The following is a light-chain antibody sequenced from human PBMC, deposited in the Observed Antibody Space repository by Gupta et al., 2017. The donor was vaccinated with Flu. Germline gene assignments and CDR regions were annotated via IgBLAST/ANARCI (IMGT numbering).Light chain of an antibody. Sequence: DIHMTQSPSTLSASLGDRVTITCRASQSIDSWLAWYQQKPGKAPSLLIYKASYLESGVPSRFSGSGSGTEFTLTISSLQPNDFATYYCQQDYSYPISFGGGTKVEIK. CDR2: KAS. J-gene: IGKJ4*01. CDR3: QQDYSYPIS. CDR1: QSIDSW. V-gene: IGKV1-5*03.